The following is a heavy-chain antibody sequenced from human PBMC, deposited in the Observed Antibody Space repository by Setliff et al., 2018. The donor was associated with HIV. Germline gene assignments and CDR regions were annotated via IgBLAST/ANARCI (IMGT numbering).Heavy chain of an antibody. CDR2: INHSGSS. V-gene: IGHV4-34*01. CDR1: NESFNGYY. J-gene: IGHJ4*02. Sequence: SETLSLTCAVYNESFNGYYWTWIRQTPEKGLEWIGEINHSGSSNYNPSLKSRVTISLDTSKNQLSLKLSSVTAADTAVYYCTREFFYWGQGILVTVSS. CDR3: TREFFY. D-gene: IGHD3-3*01.